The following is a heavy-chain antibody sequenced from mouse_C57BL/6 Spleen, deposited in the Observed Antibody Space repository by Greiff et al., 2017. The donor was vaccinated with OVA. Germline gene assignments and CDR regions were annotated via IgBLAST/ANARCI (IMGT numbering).Heavy chain of an antibody. CDR1: GYAFTNYL. Sequence: QVQLKESGAELVRPGTSVKVSCKASGYAFTNYLIEWVKQRPGQGLEWIGVINPGSGGTNYNEKFKGKATLTADKSSSTAYMQLSSLTSEDSAVYFCARSGGNYVGDWGQGTTLTVSS. V-gene: IGHV1-54*01. J-gene: IGHJ2*01. CDR2: INPGSGGT. CDR3: ARSGGNYVGD. D-gene: IGHD2-1*01.